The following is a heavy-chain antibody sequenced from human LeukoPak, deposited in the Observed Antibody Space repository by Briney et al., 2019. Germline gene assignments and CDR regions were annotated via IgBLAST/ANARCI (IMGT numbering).Heavy chain of an antibody. J-gene: IGHJ4*02. Sequence: GGSLRLSCAASGFTFSSYAMSWVRQAPGKGLEWVSTISGNGGNTYYADSLKGRVTISRDNSKNTLYLQMNSLRVEDTAVYYCAKESPQFDYWGQGTLVTVSS. CDR3: AKESPQFDY. V-gene: IGHV3-23*01. CDR1: GFTFSSYA. CDR2: ISGNGGNT.